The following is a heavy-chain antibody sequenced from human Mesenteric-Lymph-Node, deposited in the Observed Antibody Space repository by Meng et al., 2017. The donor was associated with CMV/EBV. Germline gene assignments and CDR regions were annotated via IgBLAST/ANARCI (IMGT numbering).Heavy chain of an antibody. Sequence: LSCAASGVTVSSNHMNWVRQAPGKGLEWVSVIFNSGSTYYTDSVKGRFTTSRDNSKNTLYLQMNSLRAEDTAVYYCARQRAGGLDYWGHGTLVTVSS. CDR3: ARQRAGGLDY. CDR2: IFNSGST. V-gene: IGHV3-66*04. D-gene: IGHD3-16*01. J-gene: IGHJ4*01. CDR1: GVTVSSNH.